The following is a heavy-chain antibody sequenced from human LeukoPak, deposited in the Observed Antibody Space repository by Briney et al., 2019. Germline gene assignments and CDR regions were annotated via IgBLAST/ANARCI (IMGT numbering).Heavy chain of an antibody. CDR2: ISYDGSNK. Sequence: GGSLRLSCAASGFTFSSYAMHWVRQAPGKGLEWVAVISYDGSNKYYADSVKGRFTISRDNSKNTLYLQMNSLRADDTAVYYCAMKAVPRPRLHDAFDFWGRGTVVSVSS. V-gene: IGHV3-30*04. CDR1: GFTFSSYA. J-gene: IGHJ3*01. CDR3: AMKAVPRPRLHDAFDF. D-gene: IGHD5-24*01.